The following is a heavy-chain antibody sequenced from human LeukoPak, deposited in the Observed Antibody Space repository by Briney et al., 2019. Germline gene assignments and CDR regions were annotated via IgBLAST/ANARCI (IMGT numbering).Heavy chain of an antibody. V-gene: IGHV4-4*07. CDR2: FSITEGT. D-gene: IGHD6-19*01. Sequence: PSETLSLTCSVSGGSVNTYYWSRIRQSAGKGLEWIGRFSITEGTNYNPSLKSRVSMSVDASKNQVSLKLGSVTAADTAVYYCARLRRDINDWYADDCWGQGTLVTVSS. CDR1: GGSVNTYY. CDR3: ARLRRDINDWYADDC. J-gene: IGHJ4*02.